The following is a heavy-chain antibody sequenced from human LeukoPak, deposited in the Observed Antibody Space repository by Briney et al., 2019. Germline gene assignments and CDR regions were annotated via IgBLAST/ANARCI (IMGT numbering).Heavy chain of an antibody. V-gene: IGHV4-30-4*01. D-gene: IGHD4-17*01. CDR1: GGSISSGDYY. J-gene: IGHJ4*02. CDR3: AREDYGDYSSVY. CDR2: IYCSGST. Sequence: PSETLSLTCTVSGGSISSGDYYWSWIRQPPGKGLEWIGYIYCSGSTYYNPSLKSRVTISVDTSKNQLSLKLSSVTAADTAVYYCAREDYGDYSSVYWGQGTLVTVSS.